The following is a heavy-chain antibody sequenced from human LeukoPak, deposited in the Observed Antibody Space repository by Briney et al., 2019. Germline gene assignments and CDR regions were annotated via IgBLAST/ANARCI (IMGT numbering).Heavy chain of an antibody. CDR2: INPNSGGT. CDR3: ARDSDDSSGYYYNY. V-gene: IGHV1-2*02. D-gene: IGHD3-22*01. J-gene: IGHJ4*02. CDR1: GYTSTGYY. Sequence: ASVKVSCKASGYTSTGYYMHWVRQPPGQGLELMGWINPNSGGTNYAQKFQGRVTMTRDTSISTAYMELSRLRSDDTAVYYCARDSDDSSGYYYNYWGQGTLVTVSS.